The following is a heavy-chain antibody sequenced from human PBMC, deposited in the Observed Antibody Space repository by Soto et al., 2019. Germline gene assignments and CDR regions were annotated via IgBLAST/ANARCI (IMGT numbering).Heavy chain of an antibody. Sequence: QVQLVQSGAEVKKPGSSVKVSCKASGGTFSSYAISWVRQAPGQGLEWMGGIIPIFGTANYAQKFQGRVTITADESTSTAYMELSSLRSEDTAVYYCATKEPGGIHDYGDYFDDWGQGTLVTVSS. CDR3: ATKEPGGIHDYGDYFDD. CDR2: IIPIFGTA. V-gene: IGHV1-69*01. J-gene: IGHJ4*02. CDR1: GGTFSSYA. D-gene: IGHD4-17*01.